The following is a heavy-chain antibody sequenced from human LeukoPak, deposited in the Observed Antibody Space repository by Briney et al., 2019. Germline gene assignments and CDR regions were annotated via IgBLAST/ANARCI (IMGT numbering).Heavy chain of an antibody. CDR2: ISGTSSII. CDR3: ARDYDHAFDI. V-gene: IGHV3-48*04. J-gene: IGHJ3*02. D-gene: IGHD3-3*01. Sequence: GGSLRLSCAASGFTFNSYSMNWVRQAPGKGLEWISYISGTSSIINYADSVKGRFTISRDNAKNSLYLQMNSLRAEDTAVYYCARDYDHAFDIWGQGTMVTVSS. CDR1: GFTFNSYS.